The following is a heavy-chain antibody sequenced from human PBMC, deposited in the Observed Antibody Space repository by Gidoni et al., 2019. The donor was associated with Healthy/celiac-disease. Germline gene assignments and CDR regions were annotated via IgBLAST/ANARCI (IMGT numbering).Heavy chain of an antibody. CDR2: IYSGGST. CDR3: ARDHVFWSGYRIDAFDI. V-gene: IGHV3-53*02. Sequence: EVQLVETGGGLTQPGGSLRLSCAASGFTVSSNYMSWVRQAPGKGLEWVSVIYSGGSTYYADSVKGRFTISRDNSKNTLYLQMNSVRAEDTAVYYCARDHVFWSGYRIDAFDIWGQGTMVTVSS. CDR1: GFTVSSNY. J-gene: IGHJ3*02. D-gene: IGHD3-3*01.